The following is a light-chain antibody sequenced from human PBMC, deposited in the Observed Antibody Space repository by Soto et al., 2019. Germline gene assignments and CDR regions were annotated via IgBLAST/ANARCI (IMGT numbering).Light chain of an antibody. Sequence: AIQMTQSPSSLSASVGDRVTITCLARQGIRNDLNWYQQKPGKAPKLLIYAASSLQSGVPSKFSGSGSGTDFTLTISSLQPEDFATYYCLQDYKYPRTFGQGTKVEIK. CDR1: QGIRND. CDR2: AAS. V-gene: IGKV1-6*01. J-gene: IGKJ1*01. CDR3: LQDYKYPRT.